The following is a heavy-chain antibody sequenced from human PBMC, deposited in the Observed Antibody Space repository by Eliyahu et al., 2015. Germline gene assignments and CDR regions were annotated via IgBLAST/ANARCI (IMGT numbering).Heavy chain of an antibody. Sequence: QVQLQESGPGLVKPSETLSLXCTVSGGXISSYYWSWIRQPPGKGLEWIGYIYYSGSTNYNPSLKSRVTISVDTSKNQFSLKLSSVTAADTAVYYCAREDSSSWYYYFDYWGQGTLVTVSS. J-gene: IGHJ4*02. CDR3: AREDSSSWYYYFDY. CDR2: IYYSGST. V-gene: IGHV4-59*01. CDR1: GGXISSYY. D-gene: IGHD6-13*01.